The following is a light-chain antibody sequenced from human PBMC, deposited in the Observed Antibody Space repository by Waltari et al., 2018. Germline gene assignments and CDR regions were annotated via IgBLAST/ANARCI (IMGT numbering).Light chain of an antibody. J-gene: IGLJ3*02. CDR1: SGHSTNI. Sequence: QLVLTQSPSASASLGASVKHTCTLSSGHSTNIIAWLQQQPEKGPRYLMNVNSDGSHNKGVGIPDRFAGSSSGAERYLTISSLQSEDEADYYCQTGGHGTWVFGGGTRLTVL. V-gene: IGLV4-69*01. CDR3: QTGGHGTWV. CDR2: VNSDGSH.